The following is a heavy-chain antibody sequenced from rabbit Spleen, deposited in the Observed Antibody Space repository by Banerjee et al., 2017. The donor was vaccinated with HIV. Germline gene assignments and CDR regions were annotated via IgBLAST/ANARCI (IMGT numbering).Heavy chain of an antibody. CDR3: ARDSGSSFSSYGMDL. CDR1: GVSFSGDSY. Sequence: EESGGDLVKPGASLTLTCIASGVSFSGDSYMCWVRQAPGKGLEWIACIDSGSSAFSYFASWAKGRFTISKTSSTTVTLQMTSLTAADTATYFCARDSGSSFSSYGMDLWGPGTLVTVS. D-gene: IGHD8-1*01. V-gene: IGHV1S40*01. CDR2: IDSGSSAFS. J-gene: IGHJ6*01.